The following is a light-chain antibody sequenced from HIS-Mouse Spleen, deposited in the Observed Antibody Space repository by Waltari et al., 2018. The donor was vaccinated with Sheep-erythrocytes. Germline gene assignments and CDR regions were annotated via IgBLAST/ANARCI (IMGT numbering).Light chain of an antibody. J-gene: IGLJ3*02. Sequence: QSALTQPRSVSGSPGQSVTISCTGTSSDVGGYNYFPLYQPPPGKAPKLLIYDVSKRPSGVPDRFSGSQSGNTASLTISGLQAEDEADYYCCSYAGSYTVFGGGTKLTVL. CDR3: CSYAGSYTV. CDR1: SSDVGGYNY. V-gene: IGLV2-11*01. CDR2: DVS.